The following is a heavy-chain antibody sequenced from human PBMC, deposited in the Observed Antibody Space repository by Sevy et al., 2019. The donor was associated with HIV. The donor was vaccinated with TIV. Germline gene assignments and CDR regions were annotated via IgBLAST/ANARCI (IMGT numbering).Heavy chain of an antibody. V-gene: IGHV1-18*01. CDR3: ARDLLTFLGQPVSVFDY. CDR2: ISAYNGNT. J-gene: IGHJ4*02. D-gene: IGHD3-16*01. CDR1: GYTFTSYG. Sequence: ASVKVSCKASGYTFTSYGISWVRQAPGQGLEGMGWISAYNGNTNYAQKLQGRVTMTTDTSTSTAYMELRSLGSDDTAVYYCARDLLTFLGQPVSVFDYWGQGTLVTVSS.